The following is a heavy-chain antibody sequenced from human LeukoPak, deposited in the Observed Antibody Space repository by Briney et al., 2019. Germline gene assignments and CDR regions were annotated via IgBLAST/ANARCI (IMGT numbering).Heavy chain of an antibody. Sequence: PGGSLRLSCGAPGFTSGTYWMHWVRQAPGKGLVWVLGINSDGGTTTYADSVKGRFTISRDNAKNTLYLQMNSLRAEDTAIYYCATDSYVSGSYYRLFYWGQGTLVTVSS. CDR2: INSDGGTT. J-gene: IGHJ4*02. CDR3: ATDSYVSGSYYRLFY. CDR1: GFTSGTYW. D-gene: IGHD3-10*01. V-gene: IGHV3-74*01.